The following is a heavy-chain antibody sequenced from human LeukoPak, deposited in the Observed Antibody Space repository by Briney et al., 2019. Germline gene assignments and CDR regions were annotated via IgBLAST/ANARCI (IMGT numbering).Heavy chain of an antibody. CDR3: AREKDPNPLQYSSGWSGFDP. CDR2: ISSNGGST. D-gene: IGHD6-19*01. CDR1: GFTFSSYA. Sequence: GGSLRLSCAASGFTFSSYAMHWVRQAPGKGLEYVSAISSNGGSTYYANSVEGRFTISRDNSKNTLYLQMGSLRAEDMAVYYCAREKDPNPLQYSSGWSGFDPWGQGTLVTVSS. J-gene: IGHJ5*02. V-gene: IGHV3-64*01.